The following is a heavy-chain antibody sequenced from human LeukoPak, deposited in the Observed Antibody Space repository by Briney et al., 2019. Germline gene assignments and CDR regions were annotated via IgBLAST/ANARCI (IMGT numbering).Heavy chain of an antibody. CDR2: ISYDGSNK. D-gene: IGHD3-22*01. V-gene: IGHV3-30*03. CDR1: GFTFSSYG. Sequence: GGSLRLSCAASGFTFSSYGMHWVRQAPGKGLEWVAVISYDGSNKYYADSVKGRFTISRDFSKNTVFLHMNSLRAEDTAMYYCARGDDSGYYDYFDYWGQGALVTVSS. J-gene: IGHJ4*02. CDR3: ARGDDSGYYDYFDY.